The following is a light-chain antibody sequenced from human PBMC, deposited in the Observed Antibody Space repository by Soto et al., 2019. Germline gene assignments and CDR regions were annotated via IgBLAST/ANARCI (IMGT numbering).Light chain of an antibody. V-gene: IGLV2-8*01. CDR2: DVS. CDR1: SSDVGGYNY. Sequence: QSVLTQPPSASGSPGQSVTISCTGTSSDVGGYNYVSWYQQHPGKAPKLMIYDVSKRPSGVPDRFSGSKSGNTASLTVSGLQAEDEADYYCSSYAGSNSVFGTVTMVT. CDR3: SSYAGSNSV. J-gene: IGLJ1*01.